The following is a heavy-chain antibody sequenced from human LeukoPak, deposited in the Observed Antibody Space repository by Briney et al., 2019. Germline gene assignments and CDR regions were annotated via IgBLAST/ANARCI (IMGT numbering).Heavy chain of an antibody. Sequence: GGSLRLSCAVSGFPFSTFWMSWLRHAPGNGLEWVANINQDGSEKYYVDSVRGRFAISRDNAKNSLYLQMNSLRPEDTAMYYCTGETYYFDHWGQGALVTVSS. CDR1: GFPFSTFW. CDR3: TGETYYFDH. V-gene: IGHV3-7*04. CDR2: INQDGSEK. J-gene: IGHJ4*02.